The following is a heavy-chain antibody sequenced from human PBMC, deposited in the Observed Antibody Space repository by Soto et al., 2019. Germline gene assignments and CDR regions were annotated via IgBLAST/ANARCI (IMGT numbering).Heavy chain of an antibody. CDR3: ASGLAAVDYFDY. V-gene: IGHV4-31*03. J-gene: IGHJ4*02. Sequence: PSETLSLTCTVSGGSISSGGYYWSWIRQHPGKGLEWIGYIYYSGSTYYNPSPKSRVTISVDTSKNQFSLKLSSVTAADTAVYYCASGLAAVDYFDYWGQGTLVTVSS. CDR2: IYYSGST. D-gene: IGHD6-13*01. CDR1: GGSISSGGYY.